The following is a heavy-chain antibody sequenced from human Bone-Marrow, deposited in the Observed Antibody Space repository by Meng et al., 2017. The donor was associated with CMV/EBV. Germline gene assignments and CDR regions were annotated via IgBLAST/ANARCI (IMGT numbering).Heavy chain of an antibody. J-gene: IGHJ6*02. CDR2: IYYSGST. D-gene: IGHD5-18*01. V-gene: IGHV4-59*01. Sequence: SETLSLTCTVSGDSIGSYYWSWIRQSPGKGLECIGFIYYSGSTNYNPSFKSRVTMSVDTSTNQFSLNLNSVTAADTAVYYCARSYIYSYGYDWYYYYGMDVWGQGTTVTVSS. CDR1: GDSIGSYY. CDR3: ARSYIYSYGYDWYYYYGMDV.